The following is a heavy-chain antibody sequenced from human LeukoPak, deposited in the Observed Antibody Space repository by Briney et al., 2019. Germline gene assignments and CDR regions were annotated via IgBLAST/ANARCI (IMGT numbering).Heavy chain of an antibody. CDR1: GGTFSSYA. D-gene: IGHD2-15*01. V-gene: IGHV1-69*13. Sequence: ASVKVSCKASGGTFSSYAISWVRQAPGQGLEWMGGIIPIFGTANYAQKFQGRVTITADESTGTAYMELSSLRSEDTAVYYCARLIGSGVYYYMDVWGKGTTVTVSS. CDR3: ARLIGSGVYYYMDV. J-gene: IGHJ6*03. CDR2: IIPIFGTA.